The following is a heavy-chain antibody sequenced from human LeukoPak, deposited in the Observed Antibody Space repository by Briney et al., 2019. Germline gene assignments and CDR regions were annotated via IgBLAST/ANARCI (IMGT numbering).Heavy chain of an antibody. J-gene: IGHJ4*02. Sequence: ASVKVSCKASGYTFTGYYMHWVRQAPGQGLEWMGWMNPNSGNTGYAQKFQGGVTMTRNTSISTAYMELSSLRSEDTAEYYCQVRLQEKTYYFDYWGQGTLVTVSS. CDR3: QVRLQEKTYYFDY. CDR2: MNPNSGNT. D-gene: IGHD5-18*01. CDR1: GYTFTGYY. V-gene: IGHV1-8*02.